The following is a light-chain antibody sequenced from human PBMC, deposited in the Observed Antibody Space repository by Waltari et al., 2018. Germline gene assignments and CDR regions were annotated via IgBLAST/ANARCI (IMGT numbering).Light chain of an antibody. Sequence: QSVLTQPPSASGNPGQRVTISCSGSSPNIGSNYVYWYQQLPGTAPKLLIYWNNQRPSGVPDRCSGSKSGTSASLAIRGLRSEDEADYYCAAWDDSLSVWVFGGGTKLTVL. J-gene: IGLJ3*02. V-gene: IGLV1-47*01. CDR1: SPNIGSNY. CDR2: WNN. CDR3: AAWDDSLSVWV.